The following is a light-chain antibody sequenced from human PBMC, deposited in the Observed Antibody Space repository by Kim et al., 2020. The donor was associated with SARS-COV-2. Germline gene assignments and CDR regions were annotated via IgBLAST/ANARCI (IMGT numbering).Light chain of an antibody. CDR2: DVY. CDR3: SSFTYTRTPS. Sequence: QSALTQPASVSGSPGQSITISCTGTSSDVGGYDYVSWYQQHPGKAPKLMIYDVYNRPSGVSTRFSGSKSGNTASLTISGLQPEDEADYYCSSFTYTRTPSFGPGTKVTVL. V-gene: IGLV2-14*03. J-gene: IGLJ1*01. CDR1: SSDVGGYDY.